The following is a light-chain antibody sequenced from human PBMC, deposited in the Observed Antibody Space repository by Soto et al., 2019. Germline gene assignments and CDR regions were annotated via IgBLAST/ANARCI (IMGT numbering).Light chain of an antibody. CDR3: QQYNNWPPVT. CDR2: GAS. CDR1: QTVSYN. Sequence: EIVMTQSPATLSVSPGERATLSCRASQTVSYNLAWYQQRPGQAPRLLIFGASTRATGIPTRFSGSGSGTEFTLTISSLQSEDFAIYYCQQYNNWPPVTFGQGTKVEIK. J-gene: IGKJ1*01. V-gene: IGKV3-15*01.